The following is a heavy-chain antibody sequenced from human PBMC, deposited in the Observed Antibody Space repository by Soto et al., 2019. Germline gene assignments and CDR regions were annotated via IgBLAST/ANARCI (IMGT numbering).Heavy chain of an antibody. CDR1: GYTFTNYA. D-gene: IGHD1-26*01. CDR2: INSGNGNT. Sequence: ASVKVSCKASGYTFTNYAKHWVPKAPGQRLEWMGWINSGNGNTKYSQKFQGRVTITRDTSASTAYMELSSLRSEDTAVYYCARGGSLYWYFDLWGRGTLVTVSS. CDR3: ARGGSLYWYFDL. V-gene: IGHV1-3*01. J-gene: IGHJ2*01.